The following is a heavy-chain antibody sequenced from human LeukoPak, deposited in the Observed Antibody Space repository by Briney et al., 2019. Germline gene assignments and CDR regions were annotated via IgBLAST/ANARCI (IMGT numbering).Heavy chain of an antibody. D-gene: IGHD2-2*01. Sequence: GESLKISCKGSGYSFTSYWIGWVRQMPGKGLEWMGIIYPGDSDTRYSPSFQGQVTISADKSISTAYLQWSSLKASDTAMYYCARPNTEYCSSTSRYGYYYYYMDVWGKGTTVTVSS. J-gene: IGHJ6*03. CDR1: GYSFTSYW. CDR2: IYPGDSDT. CDR3: ARPNTEYCSSTSRYGYYYYYMDV. V-gene: IGHV5-51*01.